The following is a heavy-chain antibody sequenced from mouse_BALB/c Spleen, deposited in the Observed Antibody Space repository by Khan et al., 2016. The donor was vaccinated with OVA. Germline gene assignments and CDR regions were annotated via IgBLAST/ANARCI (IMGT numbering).Heavy chain of an antibody. V-gene: IGHV14-1*02. J-gene: IGHJ2*01. CDR2: LDPENGNT. CDR3: PRSLRLCLGY. Sequence: VQLQQPGTELVRPGALVRLSCTASGFNIKDYYIHWVKQRPDQGLEWIGWLDPENGNTIYDPNFQGKAKIKADTSSNTAYLQLRSLTSEDTAVYCCPRSLRLCLGYWGQGTTLAVSS. CDR1: GFNIKDYY. D-gene: IGHD6-2*01.